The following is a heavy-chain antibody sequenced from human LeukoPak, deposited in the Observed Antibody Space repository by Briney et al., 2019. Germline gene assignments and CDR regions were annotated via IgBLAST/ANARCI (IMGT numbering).Heavy chain of an antibody. CDR3: TTGTRRSSGYFPHYSYYYYMDV. CDR1: GITFSNAW. Sequence: GGSLRLSCAASGITFSNAWMSWVRQAPGKGLEWVGRIKSKSEGGTIDYAAPVKGRFIISRDESKNTLDLQMNSLKTEDTAVYYCTTGTRRSSGYFPHYSYYYYMDVWGKGTTVTVSS. V-gene: IGHV3-15*05. J-gene: IGHJ6*03. CDR2: IKSKSEGGTI. D-gene: IGHD3-22*01.